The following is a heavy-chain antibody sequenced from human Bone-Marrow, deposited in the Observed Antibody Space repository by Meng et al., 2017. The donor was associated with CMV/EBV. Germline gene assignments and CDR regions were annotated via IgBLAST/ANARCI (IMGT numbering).Heavy chain of an antibody. D-gene: IGHD3-10*01. CDR1: GYTFTSYG. CDR2: ISAYNGNT. CDR3: ARVCPATDDYGSGSLDY. J-gene: IGHJ4*02. Sequence: ASVKVSCKASGYTFTSYGVSWMRQAPGQGLEWMGWISAYNGNTNYAQKLQGRVTMTTDTSTSTAYMELRSLSSDDTAGDYCARVCPATDDYGSGSLDYWGQGTLVTVSS. V-gene: IGHV1-18*01.